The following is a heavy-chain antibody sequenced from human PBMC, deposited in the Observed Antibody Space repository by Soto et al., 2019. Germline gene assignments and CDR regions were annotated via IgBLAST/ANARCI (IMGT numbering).Heavy chain of an antibody. CDR2: VPYTGAQT. CDR1: GFNFGNYA. V-gene: IGHV3-23*01. J-gene: IGHJ4*02. CDR3: AKDWGRIAVAGWTD. D-gene: IGHD6-19*01. Sequence: EVQLLESGGGSVQPGGSLRLSCTASGFNFGNYAMGWARQAPGKGLEWLSSLAVPYTGAQTYYADSVAGRLIVSRDDSKNTLYLELNSLRADDTAVYYCAKDWGRIAVAGWTDWGPGTLVTVSS.